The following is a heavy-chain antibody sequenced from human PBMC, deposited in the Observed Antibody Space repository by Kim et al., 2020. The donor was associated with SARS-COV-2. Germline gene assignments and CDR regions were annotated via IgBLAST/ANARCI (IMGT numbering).Heavy chain of an antibody. CDR2: ISGSGGST. V-gene: IGHV3-23*01. CDR3: AKEFSITGYHLSTVTTGE. J-gene: IGHJ4*02. CDR1: GFTFSSYA. D-gene: IGHD4-17*01. Sequence: GGSLRLSCAASGFTFSSYAMSWVRQAPGKGLEWVSAISGSGGSTYYADSVKGRFTISRDNSKNTLYLQMNSLRAEDTAVYYCAKEFSITGYHLSTVTTGEGGQGTLVTVSS.